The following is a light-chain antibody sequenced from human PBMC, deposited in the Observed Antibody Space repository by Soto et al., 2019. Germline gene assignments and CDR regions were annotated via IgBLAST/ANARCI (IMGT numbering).Light chain of an antibody. CDR1: QSVDRN. V-gene: IGKV3-15*01. J-gene: IGKJ4*01. CDR2: GAS. Sequence: EIVMTQSPATLSVSPGERATLSCRASQSVDRNLAWYQQKPGQAPRLLIYGASTRATGIPARFSGSGSGTEFTLTISSLQSEDFAIYSCQQYNHWPPLTFVGGTKVEIK. CDR3: QQYNHWPPLT.